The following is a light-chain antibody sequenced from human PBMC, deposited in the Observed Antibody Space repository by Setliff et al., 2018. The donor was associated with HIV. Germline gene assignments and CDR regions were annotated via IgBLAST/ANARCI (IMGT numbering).Light chain of an antibody. J-gene: IGLJ3*02. Sequence: QSVLTQPPSVSAAPGQKVTISYSGSSSNIGNNPVSWYQQLPGTAPKLLIYDNNKRPLGIPDRFSGSKSGTSATLGITGLQTGDEVDYYCGTWDSSLSAGVFGGGTKGTVL. CDR1: SSNIGNNP. CDR3: GTWDSSLSAGV. V-gene: IGLV1-51*01. CDR2: DNN.